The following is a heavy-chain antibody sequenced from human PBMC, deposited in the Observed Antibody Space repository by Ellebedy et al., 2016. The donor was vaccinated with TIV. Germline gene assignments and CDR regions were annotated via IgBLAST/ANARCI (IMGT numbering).Heavy chain of an antibody. CDR3: ARSGTFRWFDS. V-gene: IGHV3-30-3*01. D-gene: IGHD3-10*01. CDR1: GFTFSSHH. J-gene: IGHJ5*01. CDR2: ISYDGSNK. Sequence: PGGSLRLSCAASGFTFSSHHMNWVRQAPGKGLEWVAVISYDGSNKYYADSVRGRFTISRDNAKDSRYRQMNSLRADETAVYYCARSGTFRWFDSWGQGTLVSVSS.